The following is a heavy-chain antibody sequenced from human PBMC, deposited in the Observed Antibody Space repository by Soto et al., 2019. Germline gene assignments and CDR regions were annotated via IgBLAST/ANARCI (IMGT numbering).Heavy chain of an antibody. V-gene: IGHV1-69*08. J-gene: IGHJ6*02. CDR3: ARRRYCGYDCYHKHYYGMDV. Sequence: QVQLVQSGAELKKTGSSVKVSCRASGDTFSSYAVNWVRQAPGRGLEWMGRIITVLGTTDYAQNFKGRLTLTAEKSRKTVYMELRSLRSEDPAVYYCARRRYCGYDCYHKHYYGMDVWGQGTTVTVAS. CDR2: IITVLGTT. CDR1: GDTFSSYA. D-gene: IGHD2-21*01.